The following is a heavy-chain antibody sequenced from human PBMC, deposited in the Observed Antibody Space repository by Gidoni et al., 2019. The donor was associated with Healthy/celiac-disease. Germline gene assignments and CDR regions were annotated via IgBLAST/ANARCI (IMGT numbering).Heavy chain of an antibody. D-gene: IGHD5-18*01. CDR1: GFPFSSYA. J-gene: IGHJ4*02. CDR3: AKDLGSKLWRSHTGSWDY. Sequence: EVQLLESGGGLVQPGGSLRLSCAASGFPFSSYAMSWVRQAPGKGLEWVSAISGSGGSTYYADSVKGRFTISRDNSKNTLYLQMNSLRAEDTAVYYCAKDLGSKLWRSHTGSWDYWGQGTLVTVSS. V-gene: IGHV3-23*01. CDR2: ISGSGGST.